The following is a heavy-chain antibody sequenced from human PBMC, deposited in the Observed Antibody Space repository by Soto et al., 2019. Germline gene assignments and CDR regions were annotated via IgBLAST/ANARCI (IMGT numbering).Heavy chain of an antibody. CDR2: IDIFSATI. V-gene: IGHV3-48*02. D-gene: IGHD2-15*01. J-gene: IGHJ4*02. CDR3: ASDGVAEIDY. Sequence: EVQLVESGGGLVQPGGSLRLSCAASGFTFSDYNMIWVRQAPGKGLEWVSYIDIFSATIYYADSVKGRFTISRDNAKNSLYLQMNSLSDEDTAVYYCASDGVAEIDYWGKGTLVTVSS. CDR1: GFTFSDYN.